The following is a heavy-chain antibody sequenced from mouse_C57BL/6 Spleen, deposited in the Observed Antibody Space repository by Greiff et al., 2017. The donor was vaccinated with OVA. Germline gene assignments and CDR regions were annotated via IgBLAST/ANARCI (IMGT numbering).Heavy chain of an antibody. J-gene: IGHJ3*01. CDR2: ISSGSSTI. Sequence: EVQVVESGGGLVKPGGSLKLSCAASGFTFSDYGMHWVRQAPEKGLEWVAYISSGSSTIYYADTVKGRFTISRDNAKNTRFLQMTSLRSEDTAMYYCARPYYYGPWFAYWGQGTLVTVSA. CDR1: GFTFSDYG. V-gene: IGHV5-17*01. D-gene: IGHD1-1*01. CDR3: ARPYYYGPWFAY.